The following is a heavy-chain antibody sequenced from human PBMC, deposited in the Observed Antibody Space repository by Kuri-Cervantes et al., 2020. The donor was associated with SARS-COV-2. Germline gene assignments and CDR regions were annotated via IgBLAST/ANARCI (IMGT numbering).Heavy chain of an antibody. CDR2: IYWDDDK. Sequence: SGPTLVKPTQTLTLTCTFSGFSLSTSGVGVGWIRQPPGKALEWLALIYWDDDKRYSQSLKSRLTITKDTSKNQVVLTMTNMDPVDTATYYCARKQYYDFWSGHTMSWFDPWGQGALVTVSS. CDR1: GFSLSTSGVG. D-gene: IGHD3-3*01. J-gene: IGHJ5*02. CDR3: ARKQYYDFWSGHTMSWFDP. V-gene: IGHV2-5*02.